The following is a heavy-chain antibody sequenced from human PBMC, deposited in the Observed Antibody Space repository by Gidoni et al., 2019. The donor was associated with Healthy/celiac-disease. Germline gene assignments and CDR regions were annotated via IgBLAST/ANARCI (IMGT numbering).Heavy chain of an antibody. D-gene: IGHD6-13*01. CDR2: IYTSGST. J-gene: IGHJ4*02. CDR1: DGSISSGSYY. Sequence: QVQLQESGQGMVKHSQTLPLTCTVSDGSISSGSYYWSWVRQPAGKGLAWLGPIYTSGSTNYNPSLKSRVTISVDTSKNQFSLKLSSVTAADTAVYYCARSSSSWYGSFSYWGQGTLVTVSS. CDR3: ARSSSSWYGSFSY. V-gene: IGHV4-61*02.